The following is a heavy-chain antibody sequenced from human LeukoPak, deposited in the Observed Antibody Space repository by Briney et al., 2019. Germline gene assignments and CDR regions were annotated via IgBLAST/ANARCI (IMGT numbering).Heavy chain of an antibody. Sequence: PGGSLRLSCAASGFTFSDYYMSWIRQAPGKGLEWVSYISSSGSTIYYADSVKGRFTISRDNAKNSLYLQMNSLRAEDTAVYYCARAPSYYYDSSGYCRYWGQGTLVTVSS. CDR2: ISSSGSTI. J-gene: IGHJ4*02. CDR1: GFTFSDYY. D-gene: IGHD3-22*01. CDR3: ARAPSYYYDSSGYCRY. V-gene: IGHV3-11*04.